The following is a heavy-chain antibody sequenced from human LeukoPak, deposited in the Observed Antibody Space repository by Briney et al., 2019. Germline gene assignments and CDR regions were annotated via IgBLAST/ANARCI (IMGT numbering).Heavy chain of an antibody. V-gene: IGHV4-34*01. CDR3: ATFDYGDAFDI. D-gene: IGHD4-17*01. CDR2: INHSGST. CDR1: GGSFSGYY. Sequence: PSETLSLTCAVYGGSFSGYYWSWIRQPPGKGLEWIGEINHSGSTNYNPSLKSRVTISVDTSKNQFSLKLSSVTAADTAVYYCATFDYGDAFDIWGQGTMVTVSS. J-gene: IGHJ3*02.